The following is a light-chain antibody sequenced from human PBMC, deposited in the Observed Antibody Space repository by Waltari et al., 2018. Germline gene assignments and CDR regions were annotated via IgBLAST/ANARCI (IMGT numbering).Light chain of an antibody. CDR3: QQYDGSVVT. V-gene: IGKV3-20*01. CDR2: GAS. CDR1: QTVSTIS. J-gene: IGKJ4*01. Sequence: VFTQAPVTPSLSPGERATHSFWGSQTVSTISLIWYQQKPDQAPRPLIYGASYRATGIPDRFIGSGSGTDFTLTISRLEHEDFAVYYCQQYDGSVVTFGGGTKVEIK.